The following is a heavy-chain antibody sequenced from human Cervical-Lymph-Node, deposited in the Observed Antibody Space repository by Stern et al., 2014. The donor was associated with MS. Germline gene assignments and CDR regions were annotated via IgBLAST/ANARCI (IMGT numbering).Heavy chain of an antibody. J-gene: IGHJ4*02. CDR2: IYSGGRT. CDR3: ASGGMATIGWLDY. Sequence: EVQLVESGGGLVQPGGSLRLSCAASGFTVSPNYMSWVRQAPGTGLEWVSVIYSGGRTYYAESVKGRFTISRHNSKHTLYLQMNSLRPEDTAVYYCASGGMATIGWLDYWGQGTLVTVSS. V-gene: IGHV3-53*04. CDR1: GFTVSPNY. D-gene: IGHD5-24*01.